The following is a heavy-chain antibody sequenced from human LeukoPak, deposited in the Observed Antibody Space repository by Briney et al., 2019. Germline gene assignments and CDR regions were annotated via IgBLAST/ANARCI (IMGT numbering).Heavy chain of an antibody. CDR1: GSTVKRYL. Sequence: ASVKVSCKASGSTVKRYLISWVRQVPGQGLEWMGWISGHNGNTDYAQKFKDRVTLTTDTSTSTACMELRSLTSDDTAVYYCARIWAEFQLVSDFWGQGTLITVSP. D-gene: IGHD3-10*01. V-gene: IGHV1-18*01. CDR3: ARIWAEFQLVSDF. CDR2: ISGHNGNT. J-gene: IGHJ4*02.